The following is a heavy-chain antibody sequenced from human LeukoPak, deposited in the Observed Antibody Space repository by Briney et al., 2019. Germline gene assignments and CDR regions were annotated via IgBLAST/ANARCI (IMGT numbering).Heavy chain of an antibody. CDR3: AKDRVTIFGVVTLFDY. J-gene: IGHJ4*02. Sequence: PGGSLRLSCAASGFTFDDYAMHWVRHAPGKGLEWVSGISWNSGSTGYADSVKGRFTISRDNAKNSLYLQMNSLRAEDTALYYCAKDRVTIFGVVTLFDYWGQGTLVTVSS. V-gene: IGHV3-9*01. CDR2: ISWNSGST. D-gene: IGHD3-3*01. CDR1: GFTFDDYA.